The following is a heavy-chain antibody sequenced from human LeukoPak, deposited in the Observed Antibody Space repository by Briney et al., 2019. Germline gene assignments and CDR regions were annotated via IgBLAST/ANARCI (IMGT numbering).Heavy chain of an antibody. D-gene: IGHD3-10*01. CDR1: GGSISSGSYY. V-gene: IGHV4-61*02. CDR2: IYTSGST. Sequence: PSQTLSLTCTVSGGSISSGSYYWSWIRQPAGKGLEWIGRIYTSGSTNYNPSLKSRVTISVDTSKNQFSLKLSSVTAADTAVYYCARGSYYYGSGSYYYYYYGMDVWGQGTTDTVSS. J-gene: IGHJ6*02. CDR3: ARGSYYYGSGSYYYYYYGMDV.